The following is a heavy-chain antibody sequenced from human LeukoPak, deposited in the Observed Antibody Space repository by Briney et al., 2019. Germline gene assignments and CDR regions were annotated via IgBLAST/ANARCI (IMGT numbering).Heavy chain of an antibody. Sequence: ASVKVSCRASGYPFSDYGFSWVRQVPGQGLEWMGWISGDNGDTRFAQKFQARVTVTTDTSTGTAYMELRSLTSADTAVYYCARAHNYDILTGYYNVLNVYYYYGMDVWGQGTTVTVSS. CDR2: ISGDNGDT. V-gene: IGHV1-18*04. CDR3: ARAHNYDILTGYYNVLNVYYYYGMDV. CDR1: GYPFSDYG. D-gene: IGHD3-9*01. J-gene: IGHJ6*02.